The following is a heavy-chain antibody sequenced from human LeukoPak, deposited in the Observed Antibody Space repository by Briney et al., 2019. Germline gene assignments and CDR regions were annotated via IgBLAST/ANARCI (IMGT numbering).Heavy chain of an antibody. Sequence: SETLSLTCTVSGGSISSYYWSRIRQPPGKGPEWIGYIYYSGSTNYNPSLKSRVTISVDTSKNQFSLKLSSVTAADTAVYYCARADTAMVTFFDYWGQGTLVTVSS. D-gene: IGHD5-18*01. CDR1: GGSISSYY. V-gene: IGHV4-59*01. CDR3: ARADTAMVTFFDY. CDR2: IYYSGST. J-gene: IGHJ4*02.